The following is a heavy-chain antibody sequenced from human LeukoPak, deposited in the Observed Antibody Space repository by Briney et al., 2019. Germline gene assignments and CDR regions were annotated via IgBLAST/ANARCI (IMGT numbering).Heavy chain of an antibody. V-gene: IGHV3-23*03. Sequence: GGSLRLSCAASGFTFSSSAMSWVRQAPGKGLEWISLIYSDGSTTFYADSVKGRFTISRDNSKNTSYLQMNRLRPENTAVYYCASDGYNYFEFWGQGTLVIVSS. CDR2: IYSDGSTT. D-gene: IGHD5-24*01. CDR3: ASDGYNYFEF. J-gene: IGHJ4*02. CDR1: GFTFSSSA.